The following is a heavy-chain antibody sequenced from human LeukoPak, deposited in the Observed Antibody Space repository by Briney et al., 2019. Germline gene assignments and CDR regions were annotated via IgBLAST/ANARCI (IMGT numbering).Heavy chain of an antibody. Sequence: SVRVSCKASGGTFSSYAISWVRQAPGQGLEWMGGIIPIFGTANYAQKFQGRVTITTDESTSTAYMELSSLRSEDTAVYYCAREYCSGGSCYSEFDYWGQGTMVTVSS. D-gene: IGHD2-15*01. V-gene: IGHV1-69*05. J-gene: IGHJ4*02. CDR2: IIPIFGTA. CDR1: GGTFSSYA. CDR3: AREYCSGGSCYSEFDY.